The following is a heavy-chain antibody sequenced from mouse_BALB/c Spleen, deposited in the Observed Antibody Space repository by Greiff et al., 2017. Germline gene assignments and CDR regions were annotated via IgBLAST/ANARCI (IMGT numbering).Heavy chain of an antibody. D-gene: IGHD2-4*01. J-gene: IGHJ4*01. CDR2: IDPENGNT. Sequence: VQLKESGAELVRPGALVKLSCKASGFNIKDYYMHWVKQRPEQGLEWIGWIDPENGNTIYDPKFQGKASITADTSSNTAYLQLSSLTSEDTAVYYCARCDYAAMDYWGQGTSVTVSS. V-gene: IGHV14-1*02. CDR3: ARCDYAAMDY. CDR1: GFNIKDYY.